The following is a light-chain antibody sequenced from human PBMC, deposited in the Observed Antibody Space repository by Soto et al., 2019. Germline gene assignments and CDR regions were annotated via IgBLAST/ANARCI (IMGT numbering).Light chain of an antibody. Sequence: QSVLTRPRSVSGSPGQSVTISCTGTSSDVGRYNYVSWYQHHPGKAPKLMIYDVSTRPSGVPDRFSGSKSGTTASLTISGLQAEDEADYYCCSYAGSPYVFGTATKVTVL. CDR2: DVS. J-gene: IGLJ1*01. V-gene: IGLV2-11*01. CDR1: SSDVGRYNY. CDR3: CSYAGSPYV.